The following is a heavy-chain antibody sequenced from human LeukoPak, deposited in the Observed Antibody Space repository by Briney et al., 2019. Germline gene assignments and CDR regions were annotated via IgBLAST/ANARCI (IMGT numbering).Heavy chain of an antibody. D-gene: IGHD1-7*01. J-gene: IGHJ6*03. CDR3: ARRAVNYLGDYYYMDV. CDR1: GGTFSSYT. V-gene: IGHV1-69*02. CDR2: IIPILGIA. Sequence: SVKVSRKASGGTFSSYTISWVRQAPGQGLEWMGRIIPILGIANYAQKFQGRVTITADKSTSTAYMELSRLRSEDTAVYYCARRAVNYLGDYYYMDVWGKGTTVTVSS.